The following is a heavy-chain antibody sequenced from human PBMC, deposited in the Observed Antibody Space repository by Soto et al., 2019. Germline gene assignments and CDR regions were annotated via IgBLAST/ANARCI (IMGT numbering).Heavy chain of an antibody. CDR2: IYYSGST. D-gene: IGHD2-2*03. J-gene: IGHJ6*02. V-gene: IGHV4-61*08. CDR1: GGSIRSGDYY. CDR3: ARDPIGYCSSTSCYDHYYYYGMDV. Sequence: PSETLSLTCTVSGGSIRSGDYYWSWIRQPPGKGLESIGYIYYSGSTNYNPSLKSRVTISVDTSKNQFSLKLSSVTAADTAVYYCARDPIGYCSSTSCYDHYYYYGMDVWGQGTTVTVSS.